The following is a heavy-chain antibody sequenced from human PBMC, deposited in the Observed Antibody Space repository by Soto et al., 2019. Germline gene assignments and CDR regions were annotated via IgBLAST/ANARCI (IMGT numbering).Heavy chain of an antibody. D-gene: IGHD5-12*01. Sequence: GGSLRLSCAASGFTFSSYAMHWVRQAPGKGLEWVAVISYDGSNKYYADSVKGRFTISRDNSKNTLYLQMNSLRAEDTAVYYCAREYSGYDTPSYYYGMDVWGQGTTVTVSS. CDR1: GFTFSSYA. CDR3: AREYSGYDTPSYYYGMDV. CDR2: ISYDGSNK. V-gene: IGHV3-30-3*01. J-gene: IGHJ6*02.